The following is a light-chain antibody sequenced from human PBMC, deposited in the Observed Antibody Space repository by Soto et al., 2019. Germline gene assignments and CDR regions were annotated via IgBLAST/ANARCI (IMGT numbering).Light chain of an antibody. J-gene: IGKJ1*01. CDR2: DVS. V-gene: IGKV1-5*01. Sequence: DLQLTPSPSTLSASVAGTVTITGRASQSIGGWLAWYQQKTGKAPKLLIYDVSSLESGVPSRFSGSGSGTEFTLATSSLQADDFATYYCQQYNSYPWTFGQGTKVDI. CDR3: QQYNSYPWT. CDR1: QSIGGW.